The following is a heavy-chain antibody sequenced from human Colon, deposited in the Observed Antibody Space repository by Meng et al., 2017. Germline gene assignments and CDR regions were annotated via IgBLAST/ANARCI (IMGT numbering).Heavy chain of an antibody. CDR2: VHDSGDT. CDR1: GGSISGDGYS. CDR3: ARDPSNRGAFFDP. Sequence: QVQLQESGPGLVKPSQTLSLTCVVSGGSISGDGYSWSWIRQHPGKGLEWIGYVHDSGDTYYKSSLKSRITISIDTSENQFSLKLKSVTAADTAVYYCARDPSNRGAFFDPWGQGTLVTVSS. V-gene: IGHV4-31*11. J-gene: IGHJ5*02. D-gene: IGHD3-10*01.